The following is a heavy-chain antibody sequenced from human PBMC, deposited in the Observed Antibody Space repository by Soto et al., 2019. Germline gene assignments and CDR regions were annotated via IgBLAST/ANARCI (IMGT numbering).Heavy chain of an antibody. CDR1: GYTLTELS. J-gene: IGHJ4*02. D-gene: IGHD3-16*02. Sequence: ASVTVSCKVSGYTLTELSMHWGRRAPEKGLDWMGGFDPEDGETIYAQKFQGRVTMTEDTSTDTAYMELSSLRSEDTAVYYCATRSGSRMITFGGVIVRHFDYWGQGTLVTVSS. V-gene: IGHV1-24*01. CDR2: FDPEDGET. CDR3: ATRSGSRMITFGGVIVRHFDY.